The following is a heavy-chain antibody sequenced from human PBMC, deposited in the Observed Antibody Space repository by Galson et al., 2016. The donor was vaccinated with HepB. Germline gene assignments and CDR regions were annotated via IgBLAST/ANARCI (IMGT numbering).Heavy chain of an antibody. V-gene: IGHV3-21*01. Sequence: SLRLSCAVSGFTFSSMNWVRQAPGKGLEWVSSISSGGTYIYYADSVMGRFTISRDNTKNSLYLQMNSLRAEDTAVYYCATSPGYFRDIWGQGTMVTVSS. J-gene: IGHJ3*02. D-gene: IGHD3-22*01. CDR1: GFTFSS. CDR2: ISSGGTYI. CDR3: ATSPGYFRDI.